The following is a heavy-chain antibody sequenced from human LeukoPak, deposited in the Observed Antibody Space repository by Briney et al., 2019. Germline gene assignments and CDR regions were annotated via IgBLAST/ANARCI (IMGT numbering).Heavy chain of an antibody. CDR2: IYYSGST. Sequence: SETLSLTCTVSGGSISSYYWSWIRQPPGKGLEWMGYIYYSGSTNYNPSLKSRVTISVDTSKNQFSLKLSSVTAADTAVYYCARGPYSSGWFSGWFDPWGQGTLVTVSS. D-gene: IGHD6-19*01. J-gene: IGHJ5*02. V-gene: IGHV4-59*01. CDR3: ARGPYSSGWFSGWFDP. CDR1: GGSISSYY.